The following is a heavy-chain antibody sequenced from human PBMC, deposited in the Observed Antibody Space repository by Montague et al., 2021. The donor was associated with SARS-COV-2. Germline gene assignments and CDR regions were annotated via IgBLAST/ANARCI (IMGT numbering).Heavy chain of an antibody. CDR1: GFTFSDSY. CDR3: AREEGRDYQVKAFDV. CDR2: ISPSGTTK. D-gene: IGHD4-17*01. V-gene: IGHV3-11*01. J-gene: IGHJ3*01. Sequence: SLRLSCAASGFTFSDSYMTWIRQAPGKGLEWISYISPSGTTKYYKDSVRGRFTVSRDNAKSSLYLLMNSLTVADTAVYYCAREEGRDYQVKAFDVWGQGTVVTVSA.